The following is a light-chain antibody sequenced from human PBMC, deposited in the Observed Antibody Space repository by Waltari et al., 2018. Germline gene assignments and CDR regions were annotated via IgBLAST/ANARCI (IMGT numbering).Light chain of an antibody. CDR1: QSLLYSSNNKNY. V-gene: IGKV4-1*01. J-gene: IGKJ4*01. Sequence: DIVLTQSPDSLAVSLGERATINCKSSQSLLYSSNNKNYLGWYQKKPGQPPKQLIYGASTRESGVPDRITGSGSGTDFTLTISSLQAEDVAVYYCQQYYSAPLTFGGGTKVEIK. CDR3: QQYYSAPLT. CDR2: GAS.